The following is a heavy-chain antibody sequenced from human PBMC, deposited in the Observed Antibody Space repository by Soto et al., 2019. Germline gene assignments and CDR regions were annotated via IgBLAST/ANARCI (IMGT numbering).Heavy chain of an antibody. Sequence: ASVKVSCKASGYTFTGYCMHWVRQAPGQGLGWMGWINPNSGGTNYAQKFQGRVTMTRDTSISTAYMELSRGRSDDTAVYYCAGCRKRLFELRYWFDPWGQGTLVTVSS. D-gene: IGHD3-22*01. CDR2: INPNSGGT. J-gene: IGHJ5*02. CDR1: GYTFTGYC. CDR3: AGCRKRLFELRYWFDP. V-gene: IGHV1-2*02.